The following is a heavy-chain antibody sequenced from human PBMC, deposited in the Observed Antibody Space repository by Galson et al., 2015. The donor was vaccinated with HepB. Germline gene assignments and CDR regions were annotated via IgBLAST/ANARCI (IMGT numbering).Heavy chain of an antibody. D-gene: IGHD2-2*01. V-gene: IGHV3-23*01. CDR3: AKGERSCSSTTCWYYFDY. Sequence: SLRLSCAASGFAFSYYAMTWVRQAPGKGLEWVSGISGGGVTTHYADSVKGRFTISRDNSKNTLNLQMNSLRAEDTALYYCAKGERSCSSTTCWYYFDYWGQGTLVIVSS. J-gene: IGHJ4*02. CDR2: ISGGGVTT. CDR1: GFAFSYYA.